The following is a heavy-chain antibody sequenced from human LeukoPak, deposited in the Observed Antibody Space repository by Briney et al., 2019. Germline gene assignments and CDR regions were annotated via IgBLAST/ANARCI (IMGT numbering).Heavy chain of an antibody. J-gene: IGHJ6*03. D-gene: IGHD1-14*01. Sequence: GGSLSLSCVAYGFTVSRNVMSWVRQAPGKGMEWVSLIYSDDRAFYADSVKGRFTISRHNSKNTLFLQMSSLKPEDTAIYYCARDLAGFQEPRYYYYMDVWGKGTTVTVSS. CDR2: IYSDDRA. V-gene: IGHV3-53*04. CDR1: GFTVSRNV. CDR3: ARDLAGFQEPRYYYYMDV.